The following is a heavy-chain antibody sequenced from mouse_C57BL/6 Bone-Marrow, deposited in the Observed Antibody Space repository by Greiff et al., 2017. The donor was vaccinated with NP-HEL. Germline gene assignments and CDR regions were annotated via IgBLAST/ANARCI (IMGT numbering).Heavy chain of an antibody. J-gene: IGHJ2*01. V-gene: IGHV1-81*01. CDR2: IYPRSGNT. D-gene: IGHD4-1*01. CDR1: GYTFTSYG. Sequence: QVHVKQSGAELARPGASVKLSCKASGYTFTSYGISWVKQRTGQGLEWIGEIYPRSGNTYYNEKFKGKATLTADKSSSPAYMELRSLTSEDSAVYFCAKLGVYYFDYWGQGTTLTVSS. CDR3: AKLGVYYFDY.